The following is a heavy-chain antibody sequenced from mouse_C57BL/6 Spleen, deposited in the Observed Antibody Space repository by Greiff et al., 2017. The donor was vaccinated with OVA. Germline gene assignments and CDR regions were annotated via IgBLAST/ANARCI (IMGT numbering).Heavy chain of an antibody. Sequence: VQLQQSGAELVRPGTSVKVSCKASGYAFTNYLIEWVKQRPGQGLEWIGVINPGSGGTNYNEKFKGKATLTADKSSSTAYMQLSSLTSEDSAVYFCARRNYYGSFDYWGQGTTLTVSS. CDR2: INPGSGGT. J-gene: IGHJ2*01. CDR1: GYAFTNYL. CDR3: ARRNYYGSFDY. D-gene: IGHD1-1*01. V-gene: IGHV1-54*01.